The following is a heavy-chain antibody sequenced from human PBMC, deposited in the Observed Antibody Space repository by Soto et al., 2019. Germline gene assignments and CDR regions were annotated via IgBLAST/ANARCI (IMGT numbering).Heavy chain of an antibody. D-gene: IGHD6-13*01. J-gene: IGHJ4*02. V-gene: IGHV3-72*01. CDR3: ARVQCCDGLWYYFDY. CDR2: TRNKANDYTT. Sequence: GGALRLSSVASGFIFIDQYMDWVRQAPWKGLEWVGRTRNKANDYTTEYAASVKGRSIISRDDSKNSLYLQMHSLKSEDTAVFYCARVQCCDGLWYYFDYWGQGALVTVSS. CDR1: GFIFIDQY.